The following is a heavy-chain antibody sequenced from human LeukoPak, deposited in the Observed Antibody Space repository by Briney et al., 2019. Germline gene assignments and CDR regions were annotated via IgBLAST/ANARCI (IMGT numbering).Heavy chain of an antibody. Sequence: ASVKVSCKASGYTFTGYYMHWVRQAPGQGLEWMGWINPNSGGTNYAQKFQGRVTMTRDMSTSTVYMELSSLRSEDTAVYYCARGDSSAYYLDYWGQGTLVTVSS. D-gene: IGHD3-22*01. CDR3: ARGDSSAYYLDY. CDR2: INPNSGGT. J-gene: IGHJ4*02. CDR1: GYTFTGYY. V-gene: IGHV1-2*02.